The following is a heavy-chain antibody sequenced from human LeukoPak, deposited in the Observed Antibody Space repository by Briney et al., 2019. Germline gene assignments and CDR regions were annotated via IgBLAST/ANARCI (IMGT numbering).Heavy chain of an antibody. CDR2: IIPFFGTA. CDR3: ARVQIYTVTSTYYFDY. D-gene: IGHD4-17*01. V-gene: IGHV1-69*13. J-gene: IGHJ4*02. CDR1: GGTFSSYA. Sequence: ASVKVSCKASGGTFSSYAISWVRQAPGQGLEWMGGIIPFFGTANYAQKFQGRVTITADESTSTANMELSSLRSEDTAVYYCARVQIYTVTSTYYFDYWGQGTLVTVSS.